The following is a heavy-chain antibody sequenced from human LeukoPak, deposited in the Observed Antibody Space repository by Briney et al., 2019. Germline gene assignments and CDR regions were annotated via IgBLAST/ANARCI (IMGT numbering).Heavy chain of an antibody. Sequence: GGSLRLSCAASGFTFSTSWMSWVRQAPGKGLEWVVNIKQDGSEKYYVDSVKGRFTISRDNAKNSLYLQMNSLRAEDTAVYYCARPSGPAAFDIWGQGTVVTVSS. CDR2: IKQDGSEK. CDR1: GFTFSTSW. CDR3: ARPSGPAAFDI. J-gene: IGHJ3*02. V-gene: IGHV3-7*01.